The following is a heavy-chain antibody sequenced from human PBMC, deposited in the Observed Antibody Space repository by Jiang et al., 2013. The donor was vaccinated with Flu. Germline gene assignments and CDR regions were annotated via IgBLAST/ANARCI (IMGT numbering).Heavy chain of an antibody. Sequence: SGDSVSSNSAAWNWIRQSPSRGLEWLGRTYYRSKWYNDYAVSVKSRITTNPDTSKNQFSLQLNSVTPEDTAVYYCARGGTTVNYYFDYWGQGTLVTVSS. J-gene: IGHJ4*02. D-gene: IGHD4-17*01. CDR3: ARGGTTVNYYFDY. CDR1: GDSVSSNSAA. V-gene: IGHV6-1*01. CDR2: TYYRSKWYN.